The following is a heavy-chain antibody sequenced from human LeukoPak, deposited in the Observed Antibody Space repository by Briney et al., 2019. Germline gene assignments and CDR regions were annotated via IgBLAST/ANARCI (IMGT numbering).Heavy chain of an antibody. CDR1: GGSISSYY. CDR2: IYYSGST. D-gene: IGHD2-15*01. CDR3: AREKSPDYCSGASCYFDY. J-gene: IGHJ4*02. Sequence: SETLSLTCTVSGGSISSYYWSWIRQPPGKGLEWIGYIYYSGSTNYNPSLKSRVTISVDTSKNQFSLKLSSVTAADTAVYYCAREKSPDYCSGASCYFDYWGQGTLVTVSP. V-gene: IGHV4-59*01.